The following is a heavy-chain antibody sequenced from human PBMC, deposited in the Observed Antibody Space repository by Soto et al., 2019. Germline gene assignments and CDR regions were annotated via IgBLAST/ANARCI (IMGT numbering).Heavy chain of an antibody. D-gene: IGHD3-16*01. Sequence: QLQLQESGPGLVKPSETLSLTCTVSGGSISSSSYYWGWIRQPPGKGLEWIGSIYYSGSTYYKPSLKSRVTISVDTSKNQFSLKLSSVTAADTAVDCCALLGPPAFVGTLMDVWGKGTTVTVSS. V-gene: IGHV4-39*01. CDR1: GGSISSSSYY. CDR3: ALLGPPAFVGTLMDV. J-gene: IGHJ6*04. CDR2: IYYSGST.